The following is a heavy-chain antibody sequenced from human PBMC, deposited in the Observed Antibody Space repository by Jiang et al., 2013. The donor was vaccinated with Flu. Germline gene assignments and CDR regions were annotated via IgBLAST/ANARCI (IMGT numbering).Heavy chain of an antibody. Sequence: GSGLVKPSETLSLTCTVSGGSISYYYWSWIRQPPGKGLEWIGYIYYSGSISYNPSLKSRVTISVDTSKNQFSLKLSSVTAADTAVYYCARFHGRGDPNWLDPWGQGTLVTVSS. J-gene: IGHJ5*02. V-gene: IGHV4-59*01. CDR1: GGSISYYY. CDR2: IYYSGSI. CDR3: ARFHGRGDPNWLDP. D-gene: IGHD5-24*01.